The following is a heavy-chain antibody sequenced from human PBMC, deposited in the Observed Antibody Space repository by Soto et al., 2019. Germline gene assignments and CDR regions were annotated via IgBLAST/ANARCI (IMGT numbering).Heavy chain of an antibody. CDR2: ISYDGSNK. CDR3: ANPSYSGSHSFDY. CDR1: GFTVSSNY. D-gene: IGHD1-26*01. V-gene: IGHV3-30*18. Sequence: GGSLRLSCAASGFTVSSNYMSWVRQAPGKGLEWVAVISYDGSNKYYADSVKGRFTISRDNSKNTLYLQMNSLRAEDTAVYYCANPSYSGSHSFDYWGQGTLVTVSS. J-gene: IGHJ4*02.